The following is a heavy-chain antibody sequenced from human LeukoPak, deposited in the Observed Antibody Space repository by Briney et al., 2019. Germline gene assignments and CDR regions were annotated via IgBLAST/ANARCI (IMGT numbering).Heavy chain of an antibody. J-gene: IGHJ4*02. CDR3: ARLDYYDSSGHNDY. Sequence: SETLSLTCTVSGGSISSYYWSWIRQPPGKGLEWIGYIYYSGSTNSNPSLKGRVTISVDTSKNQFSLKLSSVTAADTAVYYCARLDYYDSSGHNDYWGQGTLVTVSS. CDR2: IYYSGST. D-gene: IGHD3-22*01. CDR1: GGSISSYY. V-gene: IGHV4-59*08.